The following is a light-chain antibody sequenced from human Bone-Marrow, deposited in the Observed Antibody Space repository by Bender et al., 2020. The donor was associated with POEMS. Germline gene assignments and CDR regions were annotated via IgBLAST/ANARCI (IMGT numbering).Light chain of an antibody. CDR2: QDY. CDR3: AAWEDSLNGWV. J-gene: IGLJ3*02. Sequence: SYELTQPPSVSVSPGQTASITCSGDKLGDGFAYWYQQRPGQSPVLVIYQDYKRPSGIPERFSGSKSGTSASLAISGLQSEDEADYYCAAWEDSLNGWVFGGGTKLTVL. CDR1: KLGDGF. V-gene: IGLV3-1*01.